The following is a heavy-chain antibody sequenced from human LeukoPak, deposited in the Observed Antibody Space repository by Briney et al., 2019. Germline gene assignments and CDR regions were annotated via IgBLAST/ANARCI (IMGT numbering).Heavy chain of an antibody. D-gene: IGHD6-13*01. J-gene: IGHJ3*02. Sequence: GGSLRLSCAASGFTFSSYSMNWVRPAPGKGLEWVSSISSSSSYIYYADSVKGRFTISRDNAKNSLYLQMNSLRAEDTAVYYCARLYSSSWYSAFDIWGQGTMVTVSS. CDR3: ARLYSSSWYSAFDI. CDR2: ISSSSSYI. CDR1: GFTFSSYS. V-gene: IGHV3-21*01.